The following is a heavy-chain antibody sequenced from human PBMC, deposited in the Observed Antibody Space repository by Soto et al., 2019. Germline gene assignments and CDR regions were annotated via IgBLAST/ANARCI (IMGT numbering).Heavy chain of an antibody. V-gene: IGHV1-24*01. CDR3: ATRSQWLVRGDWFDP. J-gene: IGHJ5*02. Sequence: ASVKVSCKVSGYTLTELSMHWVRQAPGKGLEWMGGFDPEDGETIYAQKFQGRVTMTEDTSTDTAYMELSSLRSEDTAVYYCATRSQWLVRGDWFDPWGQGNLVTVSS. CDR2: FDPEDGET. CDR1: GYTLTELS. D-gene: IGHD6-19*01.